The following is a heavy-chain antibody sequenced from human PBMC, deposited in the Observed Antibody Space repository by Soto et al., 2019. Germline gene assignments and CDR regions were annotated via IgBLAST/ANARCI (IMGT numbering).Heavy chain of an antibody. CDR2: INPNSGGT. D-gene: IGHD3-3*01. V-gene: IGHV1-2*04. CDR3: ARAGNLWGGYFSSKSYYYGTEV. CDR1: GYTFTGYY. J-gene: IGHJ6*02. Sequence: ASVMVSCKASGYTFTGYYMHWVRQAPVQGLEWRGWINPNSGGTNYAQKFQGWVTMTRDTSISTAYRELSRLRSDDTAVYYCARAGNLWGGYFSSKSYYYGTEVWGQGTTVTVSS.